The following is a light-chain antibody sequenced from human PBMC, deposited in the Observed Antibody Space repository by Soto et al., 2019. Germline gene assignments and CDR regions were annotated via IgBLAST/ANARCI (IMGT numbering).Light chain of an antibody. Sequence: EIVMTQSPATLSVSPGERATLSCRASQSVSSNLAWYQQKPGQAPRLLIYDASTRATGFPARFSGSGSGTEFTLTISSLQSEDFGVYFCQQYNDWPPKYTFGQGTKLEIK. CDR3: QQYNDWPPKYT. CDR1: QSVSSN. CDR2: DAS. V-gene: IGKV3-15*01. J-gene: IGKJ2*01.